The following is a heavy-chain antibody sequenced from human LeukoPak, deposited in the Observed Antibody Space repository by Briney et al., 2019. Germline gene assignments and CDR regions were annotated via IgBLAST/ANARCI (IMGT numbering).Heavy chain of an antibody. CDR1: GFTFSSYA. CDR3: AKGTRLLRFLEWLLYFRY. J-gene: IGHJ4*02. CDR2: ISGSGGST. V-gene: IGHV3-23*01. D-gene: IGHD3-3*01. Sequence: GGSLRLSCAASGFTFSSYAMSWVRQAPGKGLEWVSAISGSGGSTYYADSVKGRFTISRDNSKNTLYMQMNSLRAEDTAVYYCAKGTRLLRFLEWLLYFRYWGQGTLVTVSS.